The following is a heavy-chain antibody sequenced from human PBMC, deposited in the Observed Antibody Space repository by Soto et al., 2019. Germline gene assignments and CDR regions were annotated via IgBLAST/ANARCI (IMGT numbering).Heavy chain of an antibody. CDR1: GFPFSSYA. Sequence: PGGSLRLSCAASGFPFSSYAMSWVRQAPGKGLEWVSAISGSGGSTYYADSVKGRFTISRDNSKNTLYLQMNSLRAEDTAVYYCAKVGSTYYDSSGYYYYWGQGTLVTVSS. D-gene: IGHD3-22*01. CDR2: ISGSGGST. J-gene: IGHJ4*02. V-gene: IGHV3-23*01. CDR3: AKVGSTYYDSSGYYYY.